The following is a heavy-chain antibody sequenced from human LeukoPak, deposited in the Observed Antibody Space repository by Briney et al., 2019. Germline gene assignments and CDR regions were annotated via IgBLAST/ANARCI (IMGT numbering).Heavy chain of an antibody. D-gene: IGHD3-10*01. Sequence: PSETLSLTCTVSRGSISNYYWSWIRQPPGKGLEWIGYIYYSGSTSYNPSLKSRVTISVDTSKNQFSLKPSSVTAADTAVYYCARGPLWFGESYYYYYYGMDVWGQGTTVTVSS. CDR3: ARGPLWFGESYYYYYYGMDV. CDR2: IYYSGST. J-gene: IGHJ6*02. CDR1: RGSISNYY. V-gene: IGHV4-59*08.